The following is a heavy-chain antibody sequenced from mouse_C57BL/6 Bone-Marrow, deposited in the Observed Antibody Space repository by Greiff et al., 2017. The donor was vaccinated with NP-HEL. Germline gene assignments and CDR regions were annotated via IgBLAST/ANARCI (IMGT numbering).Heavy chain of an antibody. CDR1: GFTFSDYY. CDR2: INYDGSST. V-gene: IGHV5-16*01. Sequence: EVQGVESEGGLVQPGSSMKLSCTASGFTFSDYYMAWVRQVPEKGLEWVANINYDGSSTNYMDSLKSSFIISRDNAKNILYMQMSSLKSEDTATYNSARAITGYFDYWGKVTTLTVSS. CDR3: ARAITGYFDY. J-gene: IGHJ2*01. D-gene: IGHD4-1*01.